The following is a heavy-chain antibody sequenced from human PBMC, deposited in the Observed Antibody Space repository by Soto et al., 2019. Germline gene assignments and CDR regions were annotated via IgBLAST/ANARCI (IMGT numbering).Heavy chain of an antibody. Sequence: GGSLRLSCAASGFSFSSHSMKWVRQAPGKGLEWVSYISSSGSTIYYADSVKGRFTISRDNAKNSLYLQMNSLRDDDTAVYYCARGRGYCGGTSCYLEYWRQGALVTVSS. D-gene: IGHD2-15*01. CDR3: ARGRGYCGGTSCYLEY. CDR1: GFSFSSHS. V-gene: IGHV3-48*02. J-gene: IGHJ4*02. CDR2: ISSSGSTI.